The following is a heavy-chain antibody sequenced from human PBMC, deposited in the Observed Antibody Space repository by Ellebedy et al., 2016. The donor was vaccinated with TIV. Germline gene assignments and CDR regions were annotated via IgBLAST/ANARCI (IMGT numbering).Heavy chain of an antibody. J-gene: IGHJ5*02. V-gene: IGHV3-7*01. Sequence: GESLKISCTASGFTFGDYAMNWVRQAPGKGLEWVAKIRQEGDEIYYVESVKGRFTISRDNAKNSLFLQMNSLRVEDTAVYYCARRASYGDYAVQVNPWFDPWGQGTLVTVSS. CDR1: GFTFGDYA. CDR2: IRQEGDEI. D-gene: IGHD4-17*01. CDR3: ARRASYGDYAVQVNPWFDP.